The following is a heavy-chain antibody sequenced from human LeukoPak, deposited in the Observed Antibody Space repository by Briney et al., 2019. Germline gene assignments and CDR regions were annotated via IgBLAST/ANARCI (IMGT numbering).Heavy chain of an antibody. D-gene: IGHD6-13*01. CDR3: TKDSVAAAGTAWFDP. Sequence: PGGSLRLSCAASGYIFSNYAMTWVRQAPGKRLEWVSGISHNGDRIYYADSVKGRFTIFRDNSKNIVYLQMNSLRPEDTALYYCTKDSVAAAGTAWFDPWGQGTLVTVSS. J-gene: IGHJ5*02. V-gene: IGHV3-23*01. CDR2: ISHNGDRI. CDR1: GYIFSNYA.